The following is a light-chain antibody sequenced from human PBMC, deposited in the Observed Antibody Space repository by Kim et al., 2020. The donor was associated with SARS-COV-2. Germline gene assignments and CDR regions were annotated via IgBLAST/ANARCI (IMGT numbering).Light chain of an antibody. V-gene: IGLV2-14*01. CDR3: SSYTSSSTSLYV. Sequence: QSALTQPASVSGSPGQSITISCTGTSSDVGGYNYVSWYQQHPGKAPKLMIYDVSKRPSGVSNRFSGSKSGYTASLTISGLQAEDEADYYCSSYTSSSTSLYVFGTGTKVTVL. J-gene: IGLJ1*01. CDR1: SSDVGGYNY. CDR2: DVS.